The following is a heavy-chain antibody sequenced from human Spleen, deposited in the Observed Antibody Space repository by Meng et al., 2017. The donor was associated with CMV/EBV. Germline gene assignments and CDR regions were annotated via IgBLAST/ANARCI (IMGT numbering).Heavy chain of an antibody. CDR1: GFSFRTSW. J-gene: IGHJ4*02. Sequence: GESLKISCAAPGFSFRTSWMTWVRQAPGKGLEWLANIKQDGSEKNYVDSVKGRFTISRDNAKNSLHVQMNSLRAEDTAVYYCARGLGAPDYWGQGTLVTVSS. CDR3: ARGLGAPDY. V-gene: IGHV3-7*01. D-gene: IGHD1-26*01. CDR2: IKQDGSEK.